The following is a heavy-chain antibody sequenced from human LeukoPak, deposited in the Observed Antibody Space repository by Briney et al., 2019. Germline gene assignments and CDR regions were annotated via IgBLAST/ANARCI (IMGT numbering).Heavy chain of an antibody. D-gene: IGHD5-12*01. CDR1: GGSISSSNW. CDR3: AREDPGETGDRLRYYFDY. V-gene: IGHV4-4*02. J-gene: IGHJ4*02. CDR2: IYHSGST. Sequence: PSETLSLTCAVSGGSISSSNWWSWVRQPPGKGLEWIGEIYHSGSTNYNPSLKSRVTISVDKSKNQFSLKLSSVTAADTAVYYCAREDPGETGDRLRYYFDYWGQGTLVTVSS.